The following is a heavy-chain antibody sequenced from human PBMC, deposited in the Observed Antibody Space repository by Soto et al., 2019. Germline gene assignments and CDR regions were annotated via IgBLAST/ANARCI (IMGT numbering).Heavy chain of an antibody. CDR3: ARDLAVGLVDY. CDR2: ISAYNGNT. J-gene: IGHJ4*02. V-gene: IGHV1-18*04. Sequence: ASVKVSCKASGYTFTSYYMHWVRQAPGQGLEWMGWISAYNGNTKSAQKLQGRVTMTTDTSTSTAYMELRSLRSDDTAVYYCARDLAVGLVDYWGQGTLVTVSS. D-gene: IGHD6-19*01. CDR1: GYTFTSYY.